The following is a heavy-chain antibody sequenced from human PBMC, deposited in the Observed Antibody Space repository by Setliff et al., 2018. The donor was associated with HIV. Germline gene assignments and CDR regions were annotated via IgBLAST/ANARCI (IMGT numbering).Heavy chain of an antibody. CDR1: GDTFNSYA. J-gene: IGHJ1*01. CDR2: INPNSGGT. CDR3: ATDPGYSSTWYSESFQH. D-gene: IGHD6-13*01. V-gene: IGHV1-18*01. Sequence: GASVKVSCKASGDTFNSYAISWVRQAPGQGLEWMGWINPNSGGTNYAQKFQGRLTMTEDTSTDTAYMELSSLRSDDTAMYYCATDPGYSSTWYSESFQHWGQGTVVTVSS.